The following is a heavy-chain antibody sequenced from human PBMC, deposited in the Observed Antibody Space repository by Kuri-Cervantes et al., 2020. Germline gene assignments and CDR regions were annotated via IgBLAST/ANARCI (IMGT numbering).Heavy chain of an antibody. J-gene: IGHJ3*02. CDR2: INHSGST. CDR3: ARVRKITFGGVIVIDRDAFDI. CDR1: GGSFSGYY. Sequence: SETLSLTCAVYGGSFSGYYWSWIRQPPGKGLEWIGEINHSGSTNYNPSLKSRVTISVDTSKNQFSLKLSSMTAADTAVYYCARVRKITFGGVIVIDRDAFDIWGQGTMVTVSS. D-gene: IGHD3-16*02. V-gene: IGHV4-34*01.